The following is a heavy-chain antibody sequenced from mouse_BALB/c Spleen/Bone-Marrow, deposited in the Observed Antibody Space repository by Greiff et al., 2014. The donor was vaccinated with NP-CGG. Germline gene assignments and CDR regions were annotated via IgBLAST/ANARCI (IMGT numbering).Heavy chain of an antibody. CDR1: GFNIKDTY. CDR2: IDPANGNT. J-gene: IGHJ2*01. Sequence: EVQLQQSGAALVKPGASVKLSCTASGFNIKDTYMHWVKQRPEQGLEWIGRIDPANGNTKYDPKFQGKATITADTSSNTAYLQLSSLISEDTAVYYCANYYYGSHFDYWGQGTTLTVSS. CDR3: ANYYYGSHFDY. D-gene: IGHD1-1*01. V-gene: IGHV14-3*02.